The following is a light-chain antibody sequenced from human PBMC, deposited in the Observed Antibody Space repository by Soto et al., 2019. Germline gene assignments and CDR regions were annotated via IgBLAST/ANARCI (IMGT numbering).Light chain of an antibody. J-gene: IGKJ5*01. V-gene: IGKV3-20*01. Sequence: EVVLTQSPGTLSLSPGDRATLSCGASQSVTSILAWYQQKPGQAPRLLISGASNRATGIPDRLSGSGSGTDFTLTISRLEPDDFALCFCQQYGGSPITFGLGTRLEIK. CDR1: QSVTSI. CDR2: GAS. CDR3: QQYGGSPIT.